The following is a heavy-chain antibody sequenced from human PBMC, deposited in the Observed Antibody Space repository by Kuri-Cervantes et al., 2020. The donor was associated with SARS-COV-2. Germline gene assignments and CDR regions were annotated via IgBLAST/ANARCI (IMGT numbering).Heavy chain of an antibody. J-gene: IGHJ4*02. V-gene: IGHV3-30-3*01. D-gene: IGHD4-11*01. Sequence: GESLKISCAASGFTFSRYAMHWVRQAPGKGLEWVAVISYDGSNKDYTAPVKGRFTISRDNAKNTLYLQMNSLRAEDTAVYYCARIDYSISIDYWGQGTLVTVSS. CDR3: ARIDYSISIDY. CDR1: GFTFSRYA. CDR2: ISYDGSNK.